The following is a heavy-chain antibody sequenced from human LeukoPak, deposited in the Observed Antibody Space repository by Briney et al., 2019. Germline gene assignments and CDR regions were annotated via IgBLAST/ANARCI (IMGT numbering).Heavy chain of an antibody. CDR2: IYHSGST. Sequence: SETLSLTCAVSGGSLSSSNWWSWVRQPPRKGLEWIGEIYHSGSTNYNPSLKSRVTISVDKSKNQFSLKLSSVTAADTAVYYCASWSSGWYRGFDYWGQGTLVTVSS. V-gene: IGHV4-4*02. J-gene: IGHJ4*02. CDR1: GGSLSSSNW. D-gene: IGHD6-19*01. CDR3: ASWSSGWYRGFDY.